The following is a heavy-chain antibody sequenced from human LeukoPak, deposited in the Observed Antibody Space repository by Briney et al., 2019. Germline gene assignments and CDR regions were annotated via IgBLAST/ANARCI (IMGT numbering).Heavy chain of an antibody. CDR1: GGSFSGYY. J-gene: IGHJ4*02. Sequence: PSETLSLTCAVYGGSFSGYYWSWIRQPPGKGLEWIGEINHSGSTNYNPSLKSRVTISVDTSKNQFSLKLSSVTAADTAVYYCARGIYDYVWGSYRSRSARFDYWGQGTLVTVSS. D-gene: IGHD3-16*02. CDR2: INHSGST. CDR3: ARGIYDYVWGSYRSRSARFDY. V-gene: IGHV4-34*01.